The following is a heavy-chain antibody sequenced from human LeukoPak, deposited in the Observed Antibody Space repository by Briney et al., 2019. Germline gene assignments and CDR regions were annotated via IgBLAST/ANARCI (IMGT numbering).Heavy chain of an antibody. J-gene: IGHJ3*02. CDR2: IYYSGST. D-gene: IGHD3-22*01. CDR1: GGSISSYY. Sequence: PSETLSLTCTVSGGSISSYYWSWIRQPPGKGLEWIGYIYYSGSTNYNPSLKSRVTISVDTSMNQFSLKLSSVTAADTAVYYCARESDSSGYYDAFDIWGQGTMVTVSS. CDR3: ARESDSSGYYDAFDI. V-gene: IGHV4-59*01.